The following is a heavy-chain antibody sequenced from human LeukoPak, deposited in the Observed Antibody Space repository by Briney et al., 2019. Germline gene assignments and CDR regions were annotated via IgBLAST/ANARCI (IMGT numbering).Heavy chain of an antibody. J-gene: IGHJ4*02. D-gene: IGHD3/OR15-3a*01. CDR3: AYWTQR. CDR2: TYYMSKWSS. V-gene: IGHV6-1*01. CDR1: GDTVSSNDAA. Sequence: SQTLSVTCAVSGDTVSSNDAAWYWLRQAPSRGLEWLGRTYYMSKWSSDYAVSVKSRIAINSDTSRNQISLQLNSVTPEDTAVYYCAYWTQRGGPGILVTVSS.